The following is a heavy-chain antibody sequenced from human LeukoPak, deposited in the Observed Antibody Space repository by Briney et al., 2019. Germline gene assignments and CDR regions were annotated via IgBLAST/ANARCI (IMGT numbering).Heavy chain of an antibody. J-gene: IGHJ4*02. CDR1: GYSFTNYW. Sequence: GESLKISCKGSGYSFTNYWISWVRQMPGEGLEWMGKIDPSDSYTNYSPSFQGHVTISADKSISTAYLQWSSLKASDTAMYYCASHPYYDNSGYHYWGQGTLVTVSS. CDR2: IDPSDSYT. D-gene: IGHD3-22*01. CDR3: ASHPYYDNSGYHY. V-gene: IGHV5-10-1*01.